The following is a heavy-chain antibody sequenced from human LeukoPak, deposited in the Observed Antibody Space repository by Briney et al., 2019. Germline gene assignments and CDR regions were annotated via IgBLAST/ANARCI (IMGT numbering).Heavy chain of an antibody. CDR3: AKEGVAVTSRGADFDY. CDR2: ISGSGGNT. V-gene: IGHV3-23*01. Sequence: GGSLRLSCVASTVTLSSYDMHWVRQAPGKGLEWVSLISGSGGNTYYADSVKGRFTISRDNSKNTLSLQMNSLRAEDTAVYYCAKEGVAVTSRGADFDYWGQGTLVTVPS. CDR1: TVTLSSYD. J-gene: IGHJ4*02. D-gene: IGHD3-10*01.